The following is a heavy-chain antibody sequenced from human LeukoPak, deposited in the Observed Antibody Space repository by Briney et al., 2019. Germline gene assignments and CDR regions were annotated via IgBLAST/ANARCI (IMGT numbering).Heavy chain of an antibody. D-gene: IGHD4-17*01. J-gene: IGHJ4*02. V-gene: IGHV3-21*01. CDR1: EFTFSSHA. CDR3: ARETGSAVGSTDFDY. Sequence: PGGSLRLSCVASEFTFSSHAMNWVRQAPGKGLEWVSSISSSSSYIYYADSVKGRFTISRDNAKNSLYLQMNSLRAEDTAVYYCARETGSAVGSTDFDYWGQGTLVTVSS. CDR2: ISSSSSYI.